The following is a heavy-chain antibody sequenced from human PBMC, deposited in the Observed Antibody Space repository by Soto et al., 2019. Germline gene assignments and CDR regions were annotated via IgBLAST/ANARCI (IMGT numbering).Heavy chain of an antibody. Sequence: EVQLLESGGGLVQPGGSLRLSCAASGFTFSNYAMNWVRQAPGKGLEWVSVISGSGGSTYYADSVKGRFTISRDNSKNTRYMQMNSLRSEDTGVYYCASRSSGWYFDYWGQGTLVTVSS. CDR1: GFTFSNYA. J-gene: IGHJ4*02. CDR3: ASRSSGWYFDY. D-gene: IGHD6-19*01. CDR2: ISGSGGST. V-gene: IGHV3-23*01.